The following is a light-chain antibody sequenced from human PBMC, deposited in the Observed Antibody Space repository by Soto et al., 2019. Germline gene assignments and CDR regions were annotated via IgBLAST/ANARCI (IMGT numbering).Light chain of an antibody. CDR1: SSDVGNYNY. J-gene: IGLJ1*01. V-gene: IGLV2-14*03. Sequence: QSALTQPASVSGSPGQSITISCTGTSSDVGNYNYVSWHQHHPGKAPKLMINDVRNRPSGVSSRFSGSKSGNTASLTISGLQAEDEADYYCSSYTSSDTYVFGTGTKLTVL. CDR2: DVR. CDR3: SSYTSSDTYV.